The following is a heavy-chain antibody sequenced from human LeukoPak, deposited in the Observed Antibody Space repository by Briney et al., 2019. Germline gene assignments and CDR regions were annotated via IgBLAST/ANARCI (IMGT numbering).Heavy chain of an antibody. V-gene: IGHV4-34*01. CDR2: INHSGST. CDR1: GVSVSSYF. J-gene: IGHJ4*02. D-gene: IGHD3-10*01. Sequence: SETLSLTCTVSGVSVSSYFWSWIRQPPGKGLEWIGEINHSGSTNYNPSLKSRVTISVDTSKNEFSLKLSSVTATDTAVYYCARGLSPRINMVRGVRPPFRGVLDYWRQGSLVTVSS. CDR3: ARGLSPRINMVRGVRPPFRGVLDY.